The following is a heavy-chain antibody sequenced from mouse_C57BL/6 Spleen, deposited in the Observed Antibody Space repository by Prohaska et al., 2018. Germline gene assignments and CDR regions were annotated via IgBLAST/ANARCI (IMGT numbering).Heavy chain of an antibody. CDR2: IRLKLYNYAT. V-gene: IGHV6-3*01. J-gene: IGHJ3*01. CDR3: TADPNAY. Sequence: EVKLEESGGGLVQPGGSMKLSCVASGFTFSNYWMNWVRQSPEKGLEWVAQIRLKLYNYATQYAESVKGRFTIRRGDSKSSVYLQMNNLRAEDTGSYYCTADPNAYWGQGTLVTVSA. CDR1: GFTFSNYW.